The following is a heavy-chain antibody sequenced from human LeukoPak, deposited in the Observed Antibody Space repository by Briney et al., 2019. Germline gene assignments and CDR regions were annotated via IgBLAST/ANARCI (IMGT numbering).Heavy chain of an antibody. CDR2: INTTTGIA. V-gene: IGHV7-4-1*02. D-gene: IGHD3-9*01. Sequence: ASVKVSCKASRYASTSYVMNWVRQTPGQGLEWVGCINTTTGIATYAQNLTGRFVFSLDTSVTTAYLQISSLKAEDTAVYYCARGDYHILTVYYPDNYWGEGTLVTVSS. J-gene: IGHJ4*02. CDR1: RYASTSYV. CDR3: ARGDYHILTVYYPDNY.